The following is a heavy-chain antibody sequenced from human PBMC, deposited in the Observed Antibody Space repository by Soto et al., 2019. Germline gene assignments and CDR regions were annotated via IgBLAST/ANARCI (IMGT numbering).Heavy chain of an antibody. CDR2: IYYSGST. Sequence: QVQLQESGPGLVMPSQTLSLTCTVSGGSISSGGYYWSWIRQHPGKGLEWIGYIYYSGSTYYNPSLKSRVTISVDTSKNQFSLKLSSVTAADTAVYYCARGRADRGLIGWFDPWGQGTLVTVSS. J-gene: IGHJ5*02. V-gene: IGHV4-31*03. CDR3: ARGRADRGLIGWFDP. CDR1: GGSISSGGYY.